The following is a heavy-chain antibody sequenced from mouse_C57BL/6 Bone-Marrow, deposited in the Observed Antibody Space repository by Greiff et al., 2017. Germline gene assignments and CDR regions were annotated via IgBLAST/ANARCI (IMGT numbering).Heavy chain of an antibody. J-gene: IGHJ4*01. CDR2: IDPSDSYT. V-gene: IGHV1-69*01. CDR3: ARKGYYGSSYGCYAMGY. CDR1: GYTFTSYW. Sequence: VQLQQPGAELVMPGASVKLSCKASGYTFTSYWMHWVKQRPGQGLEWIGEIDPSDSYTNYNQKFKGKSTLTVDKSSSTAYMQLSSLTSEDSAVYYCARKGYYGSSYGCYAMGYWGQGTSVTVSS. D-gene: IGHD1-1*01.